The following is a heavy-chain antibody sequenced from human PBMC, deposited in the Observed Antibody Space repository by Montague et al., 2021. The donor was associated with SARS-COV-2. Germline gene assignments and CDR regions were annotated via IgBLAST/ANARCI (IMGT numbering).Heavy chain of an antibody. V-gene: IGHV4-39*01. J-gene: IGHJ5*02. CDR3: ARQGRIRMVRSNWFDP. D-gene: IGHD3-10*01. Sequence: SETLSLTCTVSGASISSSSYYWGWIRQPPGKGLEWIGGIYYSGSTYYTPSLKSRVTISVDTSKNQFSLKLSSVTAADTAVDSCARQGRIRMVRSNWFDPWGQGTLVTVSS. CDR2: IYYSGST. CDR1: GASISSSSYY.